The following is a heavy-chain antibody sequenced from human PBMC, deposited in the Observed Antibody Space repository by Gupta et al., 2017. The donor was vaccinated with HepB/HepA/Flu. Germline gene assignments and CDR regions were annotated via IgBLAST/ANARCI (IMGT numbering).Heavy chain of an antibody. Sequence: QVQLQQWGAGLLKPSETLSLTCAVYGGSFSGYYWSWIRQPPGKGLEWIGEINHSGSTNYNPSLKSRVTISVDTSKNQFSLKLSSVTAADTAVYYCARGGYGDYRDAFDIWGQGTMVTVSS. J-gene: IGHJ3*02. CDR2: INHSGST. CDR3: ARGGYGDYRDAFDI. CDR1: GGSFSGYY. V-gene: IGHV4-34*01. D-gene: IGHD4-17*01.